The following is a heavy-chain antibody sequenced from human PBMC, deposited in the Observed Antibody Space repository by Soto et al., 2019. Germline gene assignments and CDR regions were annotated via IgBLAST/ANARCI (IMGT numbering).Heavy chain of an antibody. Sequence: PSETLSLTCTVSGGSISSSSYYWGWIRQPPGKGLEWIGSIYYSGSTYYNPSLKSRVTISVDTSKNQFSLKLSSVTAADTAVYYCARQAEYSSGWYRVSWFDPWGQGTLVTSPQ. CDR1: GGSISSSSYY. V-gene: IGHV4-39*01. J-gene: IGHJ5*02. D-gene: IGHD6-19*01. CDR3: ARQAEYSSGWYRVSWFDP. CDR2: IYYSGST.